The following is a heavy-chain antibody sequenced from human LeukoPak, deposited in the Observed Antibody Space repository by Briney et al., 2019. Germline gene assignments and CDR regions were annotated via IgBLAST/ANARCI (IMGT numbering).Heavy chain of an antibody. D-gene: IGHD6-13*01. CDR3: ARSNKYSSSWYDYFDY. J-gene: IGHJ4*02. V-gene: IGHV4-59*01. Sequence: SETLSLTCTVSGGSISSYYWSWIRQPPGKGLEWMAYIYYSGTTNSWTTNYNPSLNSLVTISLDTSKNHFSLRLNSVTAADTAVYYCARSNKYSSSWYDYFDYWGQGTLVTVSS. CDR1: GGSISSYY. CDR2: IYYSGTTNSWTT.